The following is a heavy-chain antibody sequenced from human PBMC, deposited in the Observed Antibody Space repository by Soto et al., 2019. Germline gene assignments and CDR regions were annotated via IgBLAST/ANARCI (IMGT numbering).Heavy chain of an antibody. CDR2: IGTAGDT. D-gene: IGHD2-15*01. Sequence: GGSLRLSCAASGFTCSSSDMHWVRQATGKGLEWVSAIGTAGDTYYPGSVKGRFTISREDAKNSLYLQMNSLRAEDTAVYYCARAYCSGGSCYLDAFDIWGQGTMVTVSS. J-gene: IGHJ3*02. CDR3: ARAYCSGGSCYLDAFDI. CDR1: GFTCSSSD. V-gene: IGHV3-13*01.